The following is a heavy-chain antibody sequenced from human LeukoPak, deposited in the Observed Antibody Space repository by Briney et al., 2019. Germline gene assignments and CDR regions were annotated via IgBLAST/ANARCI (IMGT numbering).Heavy chain of an antibody. CDR1: GFTFSSYE. V-gene: IGHV3-48*03. CDR3: AREFLDVDTAMVTAFDY. D-gene: IGHD5-18*01. Sequence: PGGSLRLSCAASGFTFSSYEMNWVRQAPGKGLEWVSYISSSGSTIYYADSVKGRFTISRDNAKNSLYLQMNSLRAEDTAVYYCAREFLDVDTAMVTAFDYWGQGTLVTVSS. J-gene: IGHJ4*02. CDR2: ISSSGSTI.